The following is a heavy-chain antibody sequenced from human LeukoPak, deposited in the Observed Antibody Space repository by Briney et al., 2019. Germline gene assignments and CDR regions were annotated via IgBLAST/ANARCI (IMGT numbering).Heavy chain of an antibody. CDR1: GGSISSSSYY. Sequence: PSETLSLTCTVSGGSISSSSYYWGWFRQPPGKGPEWIGCIYYSGSSYSNPSFMTRVTISVDTSKNQFSLKLSFVTAANTAVYYCARAPLRVVAARSGGFDPWGQGTLVTVSS. D-gene: IGHD2-15*01. CDR3: ARAPLRVVAARSGGFDP. CDR2: IYYSGSS. V-gene: IGHV4-39*07. J-gene: IGHJ5*02.